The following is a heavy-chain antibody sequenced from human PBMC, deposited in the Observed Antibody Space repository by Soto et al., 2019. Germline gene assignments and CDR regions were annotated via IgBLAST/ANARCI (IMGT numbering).Heavy chain of an antibody. V-gene: IGHV4-59*01. Sequence: QVQLQESGPGLVKPSETLSLTCTVSGGSISSYYWSWIRQPPGKGLEWIGYIYYSGSTNYNPSLKSRVTISVDTSKNQFSLKLGSVTAADTAVYYWARVWGGAFDIWGQGTMVTVSS. D-gene: IGHD3-10*01. CDR1: GGSISSYY. CDR2: IYYSGST. J-gene: IGHJ3*02. CDR3: ARVWGGAFDI.